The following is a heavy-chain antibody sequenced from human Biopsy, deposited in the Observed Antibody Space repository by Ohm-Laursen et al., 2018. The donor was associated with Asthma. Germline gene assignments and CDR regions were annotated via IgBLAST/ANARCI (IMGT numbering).Heavy chain of an antibody. CDR3: ERGGSSSLSYYYFNY. CDR1: GFSVSRDH. D-gene: IGHD2-2*01. V-gene: IGHV3-53*01. Sequence: SLRLSFSASGFSVSRDHMFWVRQAPGKGLEWVSVIYSGGTSHTADSVRGRFTISRDFSKNTLHPQMHSLRVEDTAVYFCERGGSSSLSYYYFNYWGQGTLVPVSS. CDR2: IYSGGTS. J-gene: IGHJ4*02.